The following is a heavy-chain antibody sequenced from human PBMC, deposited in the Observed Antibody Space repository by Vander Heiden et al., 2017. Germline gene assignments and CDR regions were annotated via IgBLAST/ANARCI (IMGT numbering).Heavy chain of an antibody. J-gene: IGHJ5*02. CDR2: INTNSGGT. CDR1: GYTCTGYY. Sequence: QVQLVQSGAEVKKPGASVKVSCKASGYTCTGYYMHWVRQAPGQGLEWMGWINTNSGGTNYAQKFQGRVTMTRDTSISTAYMELSRLRSDETAVYYCARDYYDFGSGYSPNWFDPWGQGTLVTVSS. D-gene: IGHD3-3*01. V-gene: IGHV1-2*02. CDR3: ARDYYDFGSGYSPNWFDP.